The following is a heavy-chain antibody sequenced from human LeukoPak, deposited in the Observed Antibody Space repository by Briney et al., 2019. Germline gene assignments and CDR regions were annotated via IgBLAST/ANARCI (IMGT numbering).Heavy chain of an antibody. V-gene: IGHV3-21*01. D-gene: IGHD3-10*01. CDR3: ARDPGGSGSYYENDAFDL. CDR2: ISSSSSYI. CDR1: GFTFSSYS. Sequence: GGSLRLSCAASGFTFSSYSMNWVRQAPGKGLEWVSSISSSSSYIYYADSVKGRFTISRDNAKNSLYLQMNSLRAEDTAVYYCARDPGGSGSYYENDAFDLWGQGTMVTVSS. J-gene: IGHJ3*01.